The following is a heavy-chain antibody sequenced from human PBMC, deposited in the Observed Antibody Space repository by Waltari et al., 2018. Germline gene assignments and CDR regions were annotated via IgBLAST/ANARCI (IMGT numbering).Heavy chain of an antibody. CDR3: GRAIDITGPGWGRAVDI. CDR2: ISRSGLTI. J-gene: IGHJ3*02. CDR1: GLALHAVA. Sequence: EVPLVEPGGGLVPPGGALRLACAASGLALHAVAIHLARGAPGKGLEWISYISRSGLTIYYADSVKGRFTIYRDNAKNSLELQMNSLGAEDTAGYYCGRAIDITGPGWGRAVDIWGQGTMVTVSS. V-gene: IGHV3-48*03. D-gene: IGHD6-13*01.